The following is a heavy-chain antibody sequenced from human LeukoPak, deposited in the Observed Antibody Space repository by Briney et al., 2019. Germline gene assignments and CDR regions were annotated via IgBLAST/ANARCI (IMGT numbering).Heavy chain of an antibody. Sequence: GEALEISYEGSGYHFNIYWIGWGRRMPGKGVEGMGIIYPGDSDTRYSPSFQGKVTISADKSINTAYLQWSSLKASDTAMYYCAIFDFLFGEIDNWFDPWGQGTQVTVSS. D-gene: IGHD3-16*01. CDR2: IYPGDSDT. V-gene: IGHV5-51*01. J-gene: IGHJ5*02. CDR1: GYHFNIYW. CDR3: AIFDFLFGEIDNWFDP.